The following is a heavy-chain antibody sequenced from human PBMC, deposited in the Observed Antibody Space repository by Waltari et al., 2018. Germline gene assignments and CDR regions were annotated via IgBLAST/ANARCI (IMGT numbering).Heavy chain of an antibody. CDR3: TRDESADKIDH. Sequence: EVQLVESGGGLVQPGGSLRLSCVASGYSFSNYWMSWVRQAPGKGLEWVASLKPYGSGEYYVDFVKGRFTISRDNARNSLYLQMNSLRVEDTAVYYCTRDESADKIDHWGQGTLVTVSS. V-gene: IGHV3-7*03. J-gene: IGHJ4*02. CDR2: LKPYGSGE. D-gene: IGHD2-15*01. CDR1: GYSFSNYW.